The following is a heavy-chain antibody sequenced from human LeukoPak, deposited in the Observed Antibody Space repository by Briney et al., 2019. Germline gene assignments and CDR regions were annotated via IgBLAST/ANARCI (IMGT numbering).Heavy chain of an antibody. CDR1: GFTFSSYG. J-gene: IGHJ5*02. D-gene: IGHD3-22*01. CDR3: ARDLGQYYDTSDNWFDP. Sequence: GGSLRLSCAASGFTFSSYGMHLVRQAPGKGLELVAFIRYDGSNKYYADSVKGRFTISRDNSKNTRYLQMNSLRAEDTAVYYCARDLGQYYDTSDNWFDPWGQGTLVTVSS. CDR2: IRYDGSNK. V-gene: IGHV3-30*02.